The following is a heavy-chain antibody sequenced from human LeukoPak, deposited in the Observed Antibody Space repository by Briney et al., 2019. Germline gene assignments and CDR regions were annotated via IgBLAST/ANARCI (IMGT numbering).Heavy chain of an antibody. D-gene: IGHD3-10*01. CDR3: ARDIHHYGSGSYGYYFDY. Sequence: KPSETLSLTCTVSGGSISSYYWSWIRQPPGKGLEWIGYIYYSGSTNYNPSLKSRVTISVDTSKNQFSLKLSSVTAADTAVYYCARDIHHYGSGSYGYYFDYWGQGTLVTVSS. CDR2: IYYSGST. J-gene: IGHJ4*02. V-gene: IGHV4-59*12. CDR1: GGSISSYY.